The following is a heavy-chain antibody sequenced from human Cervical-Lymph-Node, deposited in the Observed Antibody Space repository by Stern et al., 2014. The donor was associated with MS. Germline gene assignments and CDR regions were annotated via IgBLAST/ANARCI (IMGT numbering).Heavy chain of an antibody. CDR2: VSVDGTRR. D-gene: IGHD2-15*01. V-gene: IGHV3-11*01. Sequence: QVQLVESGGGLVRPGGSLRLSCAASGFTFHDYYLSWVRPAPGKGLEWVSYVSVDGTRRFYADSVRGRFTISRDNAGNSLSLQLDSLRVEDTAVYYCARVGGLGYCGYADCSFHALDIWGQGTMVTVSS. CDR3: ARVGGLGYCGYADCSFHALDI. J-gene: IGHJ3*02. CDR1: GFTFHDYY.